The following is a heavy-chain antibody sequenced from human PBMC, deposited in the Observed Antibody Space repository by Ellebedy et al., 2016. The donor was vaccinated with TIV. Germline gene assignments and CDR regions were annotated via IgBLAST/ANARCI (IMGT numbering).Heavy chain of an antibody. D-gene: IGHD3-22*01. CDR3: AREEDSSGYRSANYGMDV. J-gene: IGHJ6*02. CDR1: GFTFSSYS. CDR2: INQDGRAK. Sequence: GESLKISCAASGFTFSSYSMNWVRQAPGKGLELVANINQDGRAKNYVDSVKGRFAISRDNAKSSLYLQMNSLRAEDTALYYCAREEDSSGYRSANYGMDVWGQGTTVTVSS. V-gene: IGHV3-7*03.